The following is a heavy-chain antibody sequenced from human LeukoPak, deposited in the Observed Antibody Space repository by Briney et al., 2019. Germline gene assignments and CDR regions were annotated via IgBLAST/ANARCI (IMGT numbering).Heavy chain of an antibody. V-gene: IGHV3-11*04. J-gene: IGHJ6*03. CDR1: GGSFSDYY. Sequence: LSLTCAVYGGSFSDYYWSWIRQPPGKGLEWVSYISSSGSTIYYADSVKGRFTISRDNAKNSLYLQMNSLRAEDTAVYYCAREGGYSSSWYPWSYYYYYMDVWGKGTTVTVSS. CDR2: ISSSGSTI. D-gene: IGHD6-13*01. CDR3: AREGGYSSSWYPWSYYYYYMDV.